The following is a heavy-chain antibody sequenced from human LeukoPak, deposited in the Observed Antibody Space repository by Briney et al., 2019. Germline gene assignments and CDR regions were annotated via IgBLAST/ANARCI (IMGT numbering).Heavy chain of an antibody. D-gene: IGHD4-17*01. CDR3: ARRRTGSYGDYEDY. Sequence: SETLSLTCTVSGGSISSYYWSWIRQPPGKGLEWIGYIYYSGSTNYNPSPKSRVTISVDTSKNQFSLKLSSVTAADTAVYYCARRRTGSYGDYEDYWGQGTLVTVSS. V-gene: IGHV4-59*08. CDR1: GGSISSYY. J-gene: IGHJ4*02. CDR2: IYYSGST.